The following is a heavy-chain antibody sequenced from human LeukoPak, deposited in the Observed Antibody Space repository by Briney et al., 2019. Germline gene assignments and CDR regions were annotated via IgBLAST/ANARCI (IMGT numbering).Heavy chain of an antibody. J-gene: IGHJ1*01. Sequence: SQTLSLTCTVSGYSISSGYYWGWIRQPPGKGLEWIGSIHHSGSTYYNPSLKSRVTISVDTSKNQFSLKLSSVTAADTAVYYCARDTLGGYYDILTGEGGYFQHWGQGTLVTVSS. CDR1: GYSISSGYY. CDR3: ARDTLGGYYDILTGEGGYFQH. V-gene: IGHV4-38-2*02. CDR2: IHHSGST. D-gene: IGHD3-9*01.